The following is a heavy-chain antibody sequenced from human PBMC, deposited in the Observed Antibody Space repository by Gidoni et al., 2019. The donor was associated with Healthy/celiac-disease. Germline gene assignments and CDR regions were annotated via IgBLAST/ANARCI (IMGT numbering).Heavy chain of an antibody. CDR3: ARDPRDYGYFDL. Sequence: EVQLVESGGGLVQPGGSLSLSCAASGFTVRSNYMSWVRQAPGKGLEWVSVIYSGGSTYYADSVKGRFTISRDNSKNTLYLQMNSLRAEDTAVYYCARDPRDYGYFDLWGRGTLVTVSS. V-gene: IGHV3-66*01. J-gene: IGHJ2*01. CDR2: IYSGGST. CDR1: GFTVRSNY.